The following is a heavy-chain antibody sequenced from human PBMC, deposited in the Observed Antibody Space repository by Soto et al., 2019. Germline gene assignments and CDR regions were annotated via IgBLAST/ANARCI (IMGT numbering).Heavy chain of an antibody. CDR3: ARASLTYYDILTGYSTYYYYGMDG. D-gene: IGHD3-9*01. Sequence: SQTLSLTCAISGDSVSSYTSTWNWIRQSPSRGLEWLGRTYYRSKWYNDYAVSVKSRITINPDTSNNQLSLQLNSVTPEDTAVYYCARASLTYYDILTGYSTYYYYGMDGWGQGTTVTVSS. V-gene: IGHV6-1*01. CDR1: GDSVSSYTST. J-gene: IGHJ6*02. CDR2: TYYRSKWYN.